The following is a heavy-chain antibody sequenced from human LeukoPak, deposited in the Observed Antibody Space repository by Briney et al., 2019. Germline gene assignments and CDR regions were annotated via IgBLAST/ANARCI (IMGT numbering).Heavy chain of an antibody. CDR3: ARDISVGSGYYFSFDY. CDR1: GYTFTGYY. D-gene: IGHD3-22*01. J-gene: IGHJ4*02. Sequence: ASVKVSCKASGYTFTGYYMHWVRQAPGQGLEWMGWINPNSGGTNYAQKFQGRVTMTRDTSISTAYMELSRLRPDDTAVYYCARDISVGSGYYFSFDYWGQGTLVTVSS. CDR2: INPNSGGT. V-gene: IGHV1-2*02.